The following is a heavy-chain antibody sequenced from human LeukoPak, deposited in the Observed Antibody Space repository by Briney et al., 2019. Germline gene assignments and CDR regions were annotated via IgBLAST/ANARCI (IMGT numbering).Heavy chain of an antibody. J-gene: IGHJ6*03. Sequence: GGSLRLSCAASGFTFSSYEMNWVRQAPGKGLEWVSYISSSGSTIYYADSVKGRFTISRDNAKNTLYLQLNSLRAEDTAVYYCARGGFCSGGSCPVDYYYYMDVWGKGTTVTVSS. CDR3: ARGGFCSGGSCPVDYYYYMDV. CDR2: ISSSGSTI. CDR1: GFTFSSYE. V-gene: IGHV3-48*03. D-gene: IGHD2-15*01.